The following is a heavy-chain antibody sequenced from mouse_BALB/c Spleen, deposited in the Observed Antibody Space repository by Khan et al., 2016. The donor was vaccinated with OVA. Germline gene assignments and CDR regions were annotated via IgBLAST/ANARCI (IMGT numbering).Heavy chain of an antibody. J-gene: IGHJ3*01. D-gene: IGHD2-4*01. CDR1: GFSITSEYT. Sequence: VQLKESGPGLVKPSQSLSLTCTVTGFSITSEYTWNWIRQFPGSKLEWMGFISYSGNTRYNPSLKSRISITRDTSKNQFFLRLNSVTSEDTATYSCARKDYYDYDPFPYWGQGTLVTVSA. CDR2: ISYSGNT. V-gene: IGHV3-2*02. CDR3: ARKDYYDYDPFPY.